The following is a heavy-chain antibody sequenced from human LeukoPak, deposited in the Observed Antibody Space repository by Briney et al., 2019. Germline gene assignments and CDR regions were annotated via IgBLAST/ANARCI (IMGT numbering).Heavy chain of an antibody. CDR3: AKAGLDTVRLRVFFDF. Sequence: QSGGSLRLSCAASGFTFSSYGMHWVRQAPGKGLEWVAVISYDGTNKYYADSVKGRFTISRDNSKNTLYLQMNSLSAEDTAVYYCAKAGLDTVRLRVFFDFWGQGTLVTVSS. V-gene: IGHV3-30*18. J-gene: IGHJ4*02. CDR1: GFTFSSYG. CDR2: ISYDGTNK. D-gene: IGHD5-18*01.